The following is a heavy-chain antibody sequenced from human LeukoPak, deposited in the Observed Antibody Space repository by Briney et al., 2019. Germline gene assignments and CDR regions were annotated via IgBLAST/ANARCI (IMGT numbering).Heavy chain of an antibody. D-gene: IGHD2-15*01. CDR2: ISGSGGST. V-gene: IGHV3-23*01. J-gene: IGHJ6*02. CDR3: ARDRWELLSNSYHYCGLDV. Sequence: GGSLRLSCAASGFTFSSYAMSWVRQAPGKGLEWVSAISGSGGSTYYADSVKGRFTISRDNSKNTLYLQMNSLRAEDTAVYYCARDRWELLSNSYHYCGLDVWGQGTTVTVSS. CDR1: GFTFSSYA.